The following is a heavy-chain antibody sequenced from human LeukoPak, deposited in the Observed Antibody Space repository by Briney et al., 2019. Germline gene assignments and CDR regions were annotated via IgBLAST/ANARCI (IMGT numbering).Heavy chain of an antibody. CDR2: MYSGGRT. D-gene: IGHD6-13*01. V-gene: IGHV3-66*02. CDR1: GLTVSNTY. Sequence: GGSLRLSCAASGLTVSNTYMSWVRQAPGKGLEWVSVMYSGGRTFYADSVKGRFTISRDNSKNTLYLQMNSLRAEDTAVYYCARDFPLAADDAFDIWGQGTMVTVSS. J-gene: IGHJ3*02. CDR3: ARDFPLAADDAFDI.